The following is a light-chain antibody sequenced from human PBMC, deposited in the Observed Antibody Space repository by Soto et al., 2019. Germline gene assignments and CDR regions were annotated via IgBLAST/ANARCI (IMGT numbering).Light chain of an antibody. Sequence: EIVMTQSPATLSVSPGERATLSCRASQSVSSNLAWYQLKPGQTPRLLIHDASTRATGIPARFSGSGSGTEFTLTSSSLQSEDFALYYCHQYNNWPPLTFGGGTKVEIK. J-gene: IGKJ4*01. CDR1: QSVSSN. CDR2: DAS. CDR3: HQYNNWPPLT. V-gene: IGKV3-15*01.